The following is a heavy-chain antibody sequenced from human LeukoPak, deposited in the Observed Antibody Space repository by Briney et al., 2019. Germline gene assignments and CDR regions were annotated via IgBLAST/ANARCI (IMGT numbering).Heavy chain of an antibody. D-gene: IGHD6-6*01. CDR3: AKGRGSRIAARPYYFDY. CDR1: GFTFSSYA. CDR2: ISGSGGST. V-gene: IGHV3-23*01. Sequence: PGGSLRLSCAASGFTFSSYAMSWVRQAPGKGLEWVSAISGSGGSTYYADSVKGRFTISRDNSKNTLHLQMNSLRAEDTAVYYCAKGRGSRIAARPYYFDYWGQGTLVTVSS. J-gene: IGHJ4*02.